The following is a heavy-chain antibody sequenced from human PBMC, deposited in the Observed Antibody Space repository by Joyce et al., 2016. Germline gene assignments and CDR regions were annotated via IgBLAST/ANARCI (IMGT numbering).Heavy chain of an antibody. J-gene: IGHJ4*02. Sequence: EVQLLESGGGLVQPGGSLRLSCAASGFTFSSYAMSWVRQAPVKGRGCVSAISGSGSSKYYADSVEGRFTISRDNSKNTLYLQMNSLRAEDTAVYYCAKDTITMIVVVILDYWGQGTLVTVSS. CDR2: ISGSGSSK. D-gene: IGHD3-22*01. CDR3: AKDTITMIVVVILDY. V-gene: IGHV3-23*01. CDR1: GFTFSSYA.